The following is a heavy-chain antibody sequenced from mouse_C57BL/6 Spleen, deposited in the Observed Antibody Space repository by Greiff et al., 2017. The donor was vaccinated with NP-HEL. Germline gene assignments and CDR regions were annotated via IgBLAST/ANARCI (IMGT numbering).Heavy chain of an antibody. D-gene: IGHD2-4*01. V-gene: IGHV1-82*01. CDR1: GYAFSSSW. J-gene: IGHJ4*01. Sequence: VQLQQSGPELVKPGASVKISCKASGYAFSSSWMNWVKQRPGKGLEWIGRIYPGDGDTNYNGKFKGKATLTADKSSSTAYMQLSSLTSEDSAVYFCARWIYYDYDEGNAMDYWCQGTSVTVSS. CDR3: ARWIYYDYDEGNAMDY. CDR2: IYPGDGDT.